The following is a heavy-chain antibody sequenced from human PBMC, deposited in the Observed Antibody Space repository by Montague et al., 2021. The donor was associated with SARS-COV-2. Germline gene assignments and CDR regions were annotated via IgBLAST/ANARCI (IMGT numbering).Heavy chain of an antibody. CDR1: GFSLRTSGVG. CDR3: AHRRLHTGSFDY. D-gene: IGHD1-26*01. J-gene: IGHJ4*02. Sequence: PALVKPTQTVTLTCTFSGFSLRTSGVGVGWIRQPPGKALEWLSLIYWDDDKRYSPSLKSRLTITKDTSKNQVVLTVTNMDPVDTATYYCAHRRLHTGSFDYWGQGALVTVSS. CDR2: IYWDDDK. V-gene: IGHV2-5*02.